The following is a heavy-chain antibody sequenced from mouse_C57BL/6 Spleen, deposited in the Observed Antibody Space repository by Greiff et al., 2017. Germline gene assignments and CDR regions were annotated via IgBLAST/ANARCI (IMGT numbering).Heavy chain of an antibody. V-gene: IGHV1-53*01. J-gene: IGHJ2*01. CDR2: LNPSIGGA. CDR3: ASPHYDSDC. Sequence: VQLQQPGTELVKPGASVKLSCKASGYTFTSYWLHWVKQRPGHGLAWIGTLNPSIGGANYNEKFKSKATLTVDKSSSTAYMQLSSLTSEDSAVYYCASPHYDSDCWGQGTTLTVSA. D-gene: IGHD1-1*01. CDR1: GYTFTSYW.